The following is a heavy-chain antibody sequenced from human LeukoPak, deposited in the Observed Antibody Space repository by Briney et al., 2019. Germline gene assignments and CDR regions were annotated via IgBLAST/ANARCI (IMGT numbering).Heavy chain of an antibody. CDR2: FHTAGDI. CDR1: GFTFSNYD. D-gene: IGHD2-2*01. CDR3: ARGSCSSRSCYKRVNGLDV. Sequence: GGALRLSCAASGFTFSNYDMHWVRQATGKGLEWVSAFHTAGDIHYSGSVKGRFATSRENAKNSFYLQMNNLRAGDTAVYYCARGSCSSRSCYKRVNGLDVWGQGTPVTVSS. V-gene: IGHV3-13*01. J-gene: IGHJ6*02.